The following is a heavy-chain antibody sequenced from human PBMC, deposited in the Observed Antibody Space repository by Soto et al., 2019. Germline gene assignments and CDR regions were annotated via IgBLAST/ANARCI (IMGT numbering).Heavy chain of an antibody. J-gene: IGHJ4*02. CDR1: GGSFSGYY. CDR3: AIGQRYSSSWYDY. Sequence: SETLSPTCAVYGGSFSGYYWSWIRQPPGKGLEWIGEVNHSGSTNYNPSLKSRVTISVDTSKNQFSLKLSSVTAADTAVYYCAIGQRYSSSWYDYWGQGNLVTVSS. D-gene: IGHD6-13*01. V-gene: IGHV4-34*01. CDR2: VNHSGST.